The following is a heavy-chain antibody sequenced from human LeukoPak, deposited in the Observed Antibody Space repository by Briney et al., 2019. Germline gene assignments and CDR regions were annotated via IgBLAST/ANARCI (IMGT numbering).Heavy chain of an antibody. J-gene: IGHJ6*02. V-gene: IGHV4-38-2*02. Sequence: SETLSLTCTVSGYSISSGYYWGWIRQPPGKGLEWIGSIHHSGSTYYNPSLKSRVTASVDTSKNQFSLNLNSVTAADTAVYYCARPRRFWSYAMDVWGQGTTVTVSS. CDR1: GYSISSGYY. CDR2: IHHSGST. CDR3: ARPRRFWSYAMDV. D-gene: IGHD2-2*01.